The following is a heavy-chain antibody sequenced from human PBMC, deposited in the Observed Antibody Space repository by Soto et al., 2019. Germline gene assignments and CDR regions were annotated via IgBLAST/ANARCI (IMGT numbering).Heavy chain of an antibody. CDR2: ISYDGSNK. Sequence: GGSLRLSCAASGFTFSSYAMHWVRQAPGKGLEWVAVISYDGSNKYYADSVKGRFTISRDNSKNTLYLQMNSLRAEDTAVYYCARVLKFPYCSGGSCLSNGMDVWGQGTTVTVSS. V-gene: IGHV3-30-3*01. D-gene: IGHD2-15*01. CDR1: GFTFSSYA. CDR3: ARVLKFPYCSGGSCLSNGMDV. J-gene: IGHJ6*02.